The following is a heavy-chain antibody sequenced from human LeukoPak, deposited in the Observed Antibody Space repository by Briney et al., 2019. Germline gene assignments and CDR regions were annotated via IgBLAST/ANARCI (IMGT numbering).Heavy chain of an antibody. CDR3: ARVYYSSSYDYWYFDL. Sequence: SETLSLTCTVSGGSISSSSYYWGWIRQPPGKGLEWIGSIYYSGITYYNPSLKSRVTISVDTSKNQFSLKLSSVTAADTAVYYCARVYYSSSYDYWYFDLWGRGTLVTVSS. D-gene: IGHD6-13*01. J-gene: IGHJ2*01. CDR2: IYYSGIT. CDR1: GGSISSSSYY. V-gene: IGHV4-39*07.